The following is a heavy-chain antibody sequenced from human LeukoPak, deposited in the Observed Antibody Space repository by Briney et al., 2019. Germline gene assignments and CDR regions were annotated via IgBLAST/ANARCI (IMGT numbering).Heavy chain of an antibody. V-gene: IGHV1-24*01. J-gene: IGHJ4*02. D-gene: IGHD6-13*01. CDR1: GYTPTELS. CDR2: FDPEDGET. CDR3: ATEQQRRYYFDY. Sequence: ASVKVSCKVSGYTPTELSMHWVRQAPGKGLEWMGGFDPEDGETIYAQKFQGRVTMTEDTSTDTAYMELSSLRSEDTAVYYCATEQQRRYYFDYWGQGTLVTVSS.